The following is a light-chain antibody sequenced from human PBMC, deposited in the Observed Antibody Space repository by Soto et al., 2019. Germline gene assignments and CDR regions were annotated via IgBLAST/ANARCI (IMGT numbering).Light chain of an antibody. CDR2: EVS. Sequence: QSALTQPPSASWSPGQSVTISCTGSSSDVGGYNYVSWYQQHPGKAAKLMIYEVSKRPSGVPDRLSGSKSGNTASLTVSGLQAEDEAGYYCSSYGGSNTVVFGGGTKLTVL. CDR3: SSYGGSNTVV. CDR1: SSDVGGYNY. J-gene: IGLJ2*01. V-gene: IGLV2-8*01.